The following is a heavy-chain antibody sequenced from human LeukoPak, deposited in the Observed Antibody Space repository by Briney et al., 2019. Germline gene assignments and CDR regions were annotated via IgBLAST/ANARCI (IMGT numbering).Heavy chain of an antibody. V-gene: IGHV3-30*02. CDR1: GFTFSSYG. Sequence: PGGSLRLSCAASGFTFSSYGMHWVRQAPGKGLEWVAFIRYDGSNKYYADSGKGRFTISRDNSKNTLYLQMNSLRAEDTAVYYCAKDASFMVRGFYYYYYMDVWGKGTTVTISS. CDR2: IRYDGSNK. CDR3: AKDASFMVRGFYYYYYMDV. D-gene: IGHD3-10*01. J-gene: IGHJ6*03.